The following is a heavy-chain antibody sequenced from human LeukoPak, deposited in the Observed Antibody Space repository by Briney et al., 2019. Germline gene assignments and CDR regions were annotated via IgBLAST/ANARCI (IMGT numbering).Heavy chain of an antibody. Sequence: SETLSLTCTVSGGSISSGGYYWSWIRQPPGKGLEWIGYIYHSGSTYYNPSLKSRVTISVDRSKNQFSLKLSSVTAADTAVYYCARGYRGVRTYNWFDPWGQGTLVTVSS. J-gene: IGHJ5*02. D-gene: IGHD1-26*01. CDR3: ARGYRGVRTYNWFDP. CDR1: GGSISSGGYY. V-gene: IGHV4-30-2*01. CDR2: IYHSGST.